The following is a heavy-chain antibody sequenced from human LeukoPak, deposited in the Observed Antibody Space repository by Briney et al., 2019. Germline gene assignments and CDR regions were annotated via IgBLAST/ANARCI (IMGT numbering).Heavy chain of an antibody. CDR1: GYTFTSYG. V-gene: IGHV1-18*01. J-gene: IGHJ4*02. Sequence: ASVKVSCKASGYTFTSYGISWVRQAPGQGLEWMGWISAYNGNTNYAQKFQGRVTITADKSTSTAYMELSSLRSEDTAVYYCATMGKYQLLHFDYWGQGTLVTVSS. CDR3: ATMGKYQLLHFDY. CDR2: ISAYNGNT. D-gene: IGHD2-2*01.